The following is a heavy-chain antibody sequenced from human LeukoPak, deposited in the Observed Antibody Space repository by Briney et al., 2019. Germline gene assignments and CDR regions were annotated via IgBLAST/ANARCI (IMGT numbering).Heavy chain of an antibody. CDR3: ARGSLAAAGIGY. V-gene: IGHV3-21*01. J-gene: IGHJ4*02. CDR1: GFTFSSYS. D-gene: IGHD6-13*01. CDR2: ISSSSSYI. Sequence: GGSLRLSCAASGFTFSSYSMNWVRQAPGKGLEWVSSISSSSSYIYYADSVKGRFTISRDNAKNSLYLQMNSLRAEDTAVYYCARGSLAAAGIGYWGQGTLVTVSS.